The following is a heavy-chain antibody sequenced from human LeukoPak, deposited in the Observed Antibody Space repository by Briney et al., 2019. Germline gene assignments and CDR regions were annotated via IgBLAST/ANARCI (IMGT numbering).Heavy chain of an antibody. Sequence: GGSLRLSCAASGFIFGRDSMNWVRQAPGRGLEWISYISRDSDIRYYADSVRGRFHISRDNSKNTLYLQMNSLRAEDTAVYYCAKGGFSGSYFVYWGQGTLVTVSS. J-gene: IGHJ4*02. CDR2: ISRDSDIR. V-gene: IGHV3-48*01. CDR3: AKGGFSGSYFVY. CDR1: GFIFGRDS. D-gene: IGHD1-26*01.